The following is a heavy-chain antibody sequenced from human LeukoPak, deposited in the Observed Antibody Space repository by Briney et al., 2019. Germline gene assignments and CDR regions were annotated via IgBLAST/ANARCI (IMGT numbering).Heavy chain of an antibody. J-gene: IGHJ4*02. Sequence: SETLSLTCTVSGDSISNYYWSWIWQSPGKKLEWIGYMYNRGSTIYNPSLKSRVTISTDTSKNQFSLRLTSVTAADTAVYYCARAEKAVTGTLDYWGQGTLITVSS. V-gene: IGHV4-59*01. CDR3: ARAEKAVTGTLDY. CDR1: GDSISNYY. CDR2: MYNRGST. D-gene: IGHD6-19*01.